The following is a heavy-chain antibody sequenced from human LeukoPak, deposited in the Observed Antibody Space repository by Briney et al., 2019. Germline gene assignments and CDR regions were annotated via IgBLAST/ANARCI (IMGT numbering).Heavy chain of an antibody. J-gene: IGHJ4*02. CDR2: ISGSGGST. V-gene: IGHV3-23*01. CDR1: GFTFSSYV. Sequence: GGSLRLSCAASGFTFSSYVMSWVRQAPGKGLEWVSTISGSGGSTYYPDSVKGRFTISRDNSKNTLYLQMNSLRAEDTAVYYCAKVNPSTAATYFDYWGQGTLVTVSS. CDR3: AKVNPSTAATYFDY. D-gene: IGHD6-25*01.